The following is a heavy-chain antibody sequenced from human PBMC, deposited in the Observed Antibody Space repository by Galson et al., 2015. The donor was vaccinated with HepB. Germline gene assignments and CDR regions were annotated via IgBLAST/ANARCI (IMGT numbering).Heavy chain of an antibody. Sequence: SVKVSCKASGGSFSSSGISWVRQAPTQGLEWMGGIIPMFGTTKYAQKFRGRVTITADESTSIVYMELSSLRSEDTAVYYCARVVSHGNYDDPLEFFDDWGQGTLVTVSS. D-gene: IGHD1-7*01. J-gene: IGHJ4*02. V-gene: IGHV1-69*13. CDR3: ARVVSHGNYDDPLEFFDD. CDR2: IIPMFGTT. CDR1: GGSFSSSG.